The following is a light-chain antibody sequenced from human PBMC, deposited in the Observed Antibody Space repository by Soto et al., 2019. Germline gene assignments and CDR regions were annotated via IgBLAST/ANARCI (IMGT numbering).Light chain of an antibody. Sequence: DIQITQSPSSFSASVRERFTITCRASQGISNDLAWYQQKPGKLPNLLIYGASTMQSGVPSRFSGSGSGTDFTLTISSLQPDDIATYYCQNHNSAPLTFGGGTKV. V-gene: IGKV1-27*01. CDR2: GAS. J-gene: IGKJ4*01. CDR3: QNHNSAPLT. CDR1: QGISND.